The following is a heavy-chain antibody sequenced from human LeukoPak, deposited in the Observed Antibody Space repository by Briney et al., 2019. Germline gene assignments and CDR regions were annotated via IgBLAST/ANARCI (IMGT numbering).Heavy chain of an antibody. CDR3: ARGRYCSGGSCYYGYYYGMDV. Sequence: ASVKVSCKASGYTFTSYGISWVRQAPGQGLGWMGWISAYNGNTNYAQKLQGRVTMTTDTSTSTAYMELRSLRSDDTAVYYCARGRYCSGGSCYYGYYYGMDVWGQGTTVTVSS. J-gene: IGHJ6*02. D-gene: IGHD2-15*01. V-gene: IGHV1-18*01. CDR2: ISAYNGNT. CDR1: GYTFTSYG.